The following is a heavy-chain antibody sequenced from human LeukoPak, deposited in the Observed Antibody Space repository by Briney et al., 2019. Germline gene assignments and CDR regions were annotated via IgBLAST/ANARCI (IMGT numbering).Heavy chain of an antibody. CDR3: AKGGLWFGEPNFDY. V-gene: IGHV3-23*01. CDR2: ISGSGGST. CDR1: GFTFSSYA. J-gene: IGHJ4*02. D-gene: IGHD3-10*01. Sequence: GGSLRLSCAASGFTFSSYAMSWVRQAPGKGLEWVSAISGSGGSTYYADSVKGPFTISRDNSKNTLYLQMNSLRAEDRAVYYCAKGGLWFGEPNFDYWGQGTLVTVSS.